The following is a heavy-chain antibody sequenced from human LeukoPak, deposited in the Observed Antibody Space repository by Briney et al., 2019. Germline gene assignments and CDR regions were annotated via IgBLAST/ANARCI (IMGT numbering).Heavy chain of an antibody. CDR3: ARESYSYGPDY. J-gene: IGHJ4*02. Sequence: SETLSLTCTVSGGSISSYYWSWIRQPPGKGLEWIGYIYYSGSTNYNPSLESRITISVDTSKNQFSLKLSSVTAADTAVYYCARESYSYGPDYWGQGTLVTVSS. CDR1: GGSISSYY. D-gene: IGHD5-18*01. V-gene: IGHV4-59*01. CDR2: IYYSGST.